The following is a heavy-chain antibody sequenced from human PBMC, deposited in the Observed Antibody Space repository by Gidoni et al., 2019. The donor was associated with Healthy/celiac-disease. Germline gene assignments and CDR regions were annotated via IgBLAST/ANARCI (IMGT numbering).Heavy chain of an antibody. CDR3: AKADGYYYDSSGYFDY. D-gene: IGHD3-22*01. V-gene: IGHV3-9*01. Sequence: EVQLVESGGGLVQPGRSLRLSCAASGFTFDDYAMHWVRQAPGKGLEWVSGISWNSGSIGYADSVKGRFTISRDNAKNSLYLQMNSLRAEDTALYYCAKADGYYYDSSGYFDYWGQGTLVTVSS. J-gene: IGHJ4*02. CDR2: ISWNSGSI. CDR1: GFTFDDYA.